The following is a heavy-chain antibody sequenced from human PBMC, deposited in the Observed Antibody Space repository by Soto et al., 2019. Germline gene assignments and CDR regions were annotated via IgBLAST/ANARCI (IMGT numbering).Heavy chain of an antibody. D-gene: IGHD2-2*01. CDR1: GDSVSSNSAA. CDR3: ARDFGISEYCSSTSCVYYFDY. CDR2: TYYRSKWYN. V-gene: IGHV6-1*01. J-gene: IGHJ4*02. Sequence: QVQLQQSGPGLVKPSQTLSLTCAISGDSVSSNSAAWDWIRQSPSRGLEWLGRTYYRSKWYNDYAVSVKSRITINPDTSKNQFSLQLNSVTPEDTAVYYCARDFGISEYCSSTSCVYYFDYWGQGTLVTVSS.